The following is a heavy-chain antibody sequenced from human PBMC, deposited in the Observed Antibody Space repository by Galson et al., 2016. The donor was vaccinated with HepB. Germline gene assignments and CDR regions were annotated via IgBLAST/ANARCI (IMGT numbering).Heavy chain of an antibody. J-gene: IGHJ4*02. D-gene: IGHD1-26*01. CDR3: AGQVGATHDH. CDR1: GYSFAKYW. CDR2: IYPGDSDT. Sequence: QSGAEVKKPGESLKISCQGSGYSFAKYWIVWVRQMPGKGLEWMGIIYPGDSDTTYSPSFQRQVTISADKSISTAYLQWSSLKASDTAMYYCAGQVGATHDHWGQGTPVTVSS. V-gene: IGHV5-51*01.